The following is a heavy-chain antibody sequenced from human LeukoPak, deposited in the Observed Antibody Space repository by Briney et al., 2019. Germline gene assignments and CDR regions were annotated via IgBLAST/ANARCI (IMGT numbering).Heavy chain of an antibody. CDR2: IYYSGTT. D-gene: IGHD3-22*01. CDR1: GGSISSSSYY. CDR3: ARIVVALTYYYYMDV. Sequence: PSETLSLTCTVSGGSISSSSYYWGWIRQPPGKGLEWLGSIYYSGTTYYNPSLKSRVTISVDTSKNQFPLKLSSVTAADTAVYYCARIVVALTYYYYMDVWGKGATVTVSS. J-gene: IGHJ6*03. V-gene: IGHV4-39*01.